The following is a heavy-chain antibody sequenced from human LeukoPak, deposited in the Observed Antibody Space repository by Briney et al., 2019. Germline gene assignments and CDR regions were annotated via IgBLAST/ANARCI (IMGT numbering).Heavy chain of an antibody. J-gene: IGHJ4*02. D-gene: IGHD3-22*01. CDR3: ATRGDSSGYYYGSIDY. CDR1: GYTFTSYA. Sequence: SVKVSCKASGYTFTSYAMNWVRQAPGQGLEWMGGIIPIFGTANYAQKFQGRVTITADESTSTAYMELSSLRSEDTAVYYCATRGDSSGYYYGSIDYWGQGTLVTVSS. CDR2: IIPIFGTA. V-gene: IGHV1-69*13.